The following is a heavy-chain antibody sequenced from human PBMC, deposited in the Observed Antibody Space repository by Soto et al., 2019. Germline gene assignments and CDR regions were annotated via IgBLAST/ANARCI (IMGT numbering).Heavy chain of an antibody. CDR1: GFTFSSYT. J-gene: IGHJ4*02. V-gene: IGHV3-21*01. CDR3: ARDRAQETSRDTGGLGY. D-gene: IGHD5-12*01. Sequence: EVQLVESGGGLVKPGGPLRLSCAASGFTFSSYTMNWVPQPPGKGLEGVSSISSSRSNIYDADSVKGRSTTSRDNAKNTLDLKMNSLGAAETAGYYCARDRAQETSRDTGGLGYRGQGTLVTVSS. CDR2: ISSSRSNI.